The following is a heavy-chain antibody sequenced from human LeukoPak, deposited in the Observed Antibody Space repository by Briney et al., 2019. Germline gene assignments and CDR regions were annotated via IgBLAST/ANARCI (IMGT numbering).Heavy chain of an antibody. Sequence: SETLSLTCTVSGGSISSYYWSCIRQPPGKGLEWIGYIYYSGSTNYNPSLKSRVTISVDTSKNQFSLKLSSVTAADTAVYYCARDRSYSSSWYYYYYYMDVWGKGTTVTVSS. CDR2: IYYSGST. CDR3: ARDRSYSSSWYYYYYYMDV. D-gene: IGHD6-13*01. J-gene: IGHJ6*03. V-gene: IGHV4-59*12. CDR1: GGSISSYY.